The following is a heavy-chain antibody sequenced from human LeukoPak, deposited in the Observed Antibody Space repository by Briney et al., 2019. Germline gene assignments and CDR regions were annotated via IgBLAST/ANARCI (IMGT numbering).Heavy chain of an antibody. D-gene: IGHD2-2*01. CDR3: ARGGIVVVPVDP. Sequence: PSETLSLTCAVYGGSFSGYYWSWIRQPPGKGLEWIGEINHSGSTNYNPSLKSRVTISVDTSKNQFSLKLSSVTAADTAVYYCARGGIVVVPVDPWGQGTLVTVSS. V-gene: IGHV4-34*01. J-gene: IGHJ5*02. CDR1: GGSFSGYY. CDR2: INHSGST.